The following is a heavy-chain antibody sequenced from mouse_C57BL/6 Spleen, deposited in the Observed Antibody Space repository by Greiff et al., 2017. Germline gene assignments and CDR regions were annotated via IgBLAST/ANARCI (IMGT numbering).Heavy chain of an antibody. Sequence: QVQLQQSGAELVRPGTSVKVSCKASGYAFTNYLIEWVKQRPGQGLEWIGVINPGSGGTNYNEKFKGKATLTADKSSSTAYMQLSSLTSEDSAVSFCARGDYSNYYFDYWGQGTTLTVSS. CDR1: GYAFTNYL. CDR3: ARGDYSNYYFDY. D-gene: IGHD2-5*01. V-gene: IGHV1-54*01. CDR2: INPGSGGT. J-gene: IGHJ2*01.